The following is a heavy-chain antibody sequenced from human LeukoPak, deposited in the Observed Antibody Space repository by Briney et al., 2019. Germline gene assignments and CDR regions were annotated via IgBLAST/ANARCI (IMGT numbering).Heavy chain of an antibody. Sequence: SETLSLTCAVYGGSFSGYYWSWIRQPPGKGLEWIGEINHSGSTNYNPSLKSRVTISVDTSKNQSSLKLSSVAAADTAVYYCARDWNGYNWFDPWGQGTLVTVSS. D-gene: IGHD1-1*01. CDR3: ARDWNGYNWFDP. J-gene: IGHJ5*02. V-gene: IGHV4-34*01. CDR1: GGSFSGYY. CDR2: INHSGST.